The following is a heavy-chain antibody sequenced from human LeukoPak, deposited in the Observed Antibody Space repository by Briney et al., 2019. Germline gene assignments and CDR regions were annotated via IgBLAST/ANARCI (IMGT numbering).Heavy chain of an antibody. CDR2: INHSGST. CDR1: GGSFGGYY. V-gene: IGHV4-34*01. J-gene: IGHJ4*02. Sequence: SETLSLTCAVYGGSFGGYYWSWIRQPPGKGLEWIGEINHSGSTNYNPSLKSRVTISVDTSKNQFSLKLSSVTAADTAVYYCARVGATESDYWGQGTLVTVSS. CDR3: ARVGATESDY. D-gene: IGHD1-26*01.